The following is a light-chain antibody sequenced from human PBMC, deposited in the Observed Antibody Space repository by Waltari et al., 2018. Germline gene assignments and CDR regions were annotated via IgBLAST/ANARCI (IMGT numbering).Light chain of an antibody. CDR3: QQRWNWPLT. V-gene: IGKV3-11*01. CDR1: QSVNSN. Sequence: EIVLTQSPVTLSSSPGDRATLSCRASQSVNSNLAWYQQKPGQAPRLLIYDASNRATGIPARFSGSGSGTDFTLTISSLEPEDFAVYYCQQRWNWPLTFGGGTKVEIK. CDR2: DAS. J-gene: IGKJ4*02.